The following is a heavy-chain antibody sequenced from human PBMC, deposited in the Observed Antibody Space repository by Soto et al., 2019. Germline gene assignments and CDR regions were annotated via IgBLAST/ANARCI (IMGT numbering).Heavy chain of an antibody. V-gene: IGHV3-7*03. CDR1: GFTFTNYW. Sequence: PGGSLRLSCVASGFTFTNYWMSWVRQAPGKGLEWVANIKQDGSQKYYVDSVKGRFTISRDNAKNSLFLQMNSLRAEDTAVYYCARIGYSSSSFDYWGQGTLVTVSS. CDR3: ARIGYSSSSFDY. J-gene: IGHJ4*02. D-gene: IGHD6-6*01. CDR2: IKQDGSQK.